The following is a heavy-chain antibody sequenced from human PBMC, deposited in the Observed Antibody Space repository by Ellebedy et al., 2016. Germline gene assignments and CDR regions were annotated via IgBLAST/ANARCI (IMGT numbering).Heavy chain of an antibody. CDR3: AKDWGSGSSGYYKPELYYMDV. V-gene: IGHV3-23*01. D-gene: IGHD3-22*01. CDR2: ISGSGGST. CDR1: GFTFSSYA. J-gene: IGHJ6*03. Sequence: GESLKISXAASGFTFSSYAMSWVRQAPGKGLEWVSAISGSGGSTYYADSVKGRFTISRDNSKNTLYLQMNSLRAEDTAVYYCAKDWGSGSSGYYKPELYYMDVWGKGTTVTVSS.